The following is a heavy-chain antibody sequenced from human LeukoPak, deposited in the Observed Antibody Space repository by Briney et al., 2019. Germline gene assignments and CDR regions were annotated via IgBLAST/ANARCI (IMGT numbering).Heavy chain of an antibody. CDR1: GFTVRSYE. CDR2: ISSSGSTI. V-gene: IGHV3-48*03. D-gene: IGHD2-21*02. J-gene: IGHJ3*02. Sequence: GGSLRLSCAVSGFTVRSYEMNWVRQAPGKGLEWVSYISSSGSTIYYADSVKGRFTISRANAKNSLYLQMNSLRAEDTAVYYCARRGDGGAFDIWGQGTMVTVSS. CDR3: ARRGDGGAFDI.